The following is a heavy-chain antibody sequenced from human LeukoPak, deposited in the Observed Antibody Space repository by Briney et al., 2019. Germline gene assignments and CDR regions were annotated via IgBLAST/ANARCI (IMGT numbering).Heavy chain of an antibody. CDR2: ISSSGSTI. CDR3: ASLCRDVTTFDY. J-gene: IGHJ4*02. V-gene: IGHV3-48*03. D-gene: IGHD1-1*01. Sequence: GGSLRLSCAPSVFTFSSYEMNWVRQAPGEGLEWVSYISSSGSTIYYADSVKGRFTISRDNATNSLYLQMNSLRDEDTAVYYCASLCRDVTTFDYWGQGTLVTVSS. CDR1: VFTFSSYE.